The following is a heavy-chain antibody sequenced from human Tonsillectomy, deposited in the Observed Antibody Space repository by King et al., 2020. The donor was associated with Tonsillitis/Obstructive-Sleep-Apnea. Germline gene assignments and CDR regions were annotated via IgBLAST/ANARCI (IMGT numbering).Heavy chain of an antibody. CDR3: ARSEGGRYYYYMDV. CDR2: IYYSGST. Sequence: VQLQESGPGLVKPSETLSLTCTVSGGSISSYYWSWIRQPPGKGLEWIGYIYYSGSTNYNPSLKSRVTISVDTSKNQFSLKLSSVTAADTAVYHCARSEGGRYYYYMDVWGKGTTVTVSS. D-gene: IGHD1-26*01. CDR1: GGSISSYY. V-gene: IGHV4-59*01. J-gene: IGHJ6*03.